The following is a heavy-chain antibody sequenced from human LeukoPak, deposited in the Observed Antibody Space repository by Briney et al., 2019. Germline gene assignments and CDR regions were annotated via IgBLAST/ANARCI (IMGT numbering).Heavy chain of an antibody. Sequence: GGSLRLSCAASGFTFDGYGMSWVRQAPGKGLEWVSGINWNGGSTGYADSVKGRFTISRDNAKNSLYLQMNSLRAEDTALYYCARDNLNPNCSGGSCYGAFDIWGQGTMVTVSS. J-gene: IGHJ3*02. CDR3: ARDNLNPNCSGGSCYGAFDI. V-gene: IGHV3-20*04. CDR2: INWNGGST. D-gene: IGHD2-15*01. CDR1: GFTFDGYG.